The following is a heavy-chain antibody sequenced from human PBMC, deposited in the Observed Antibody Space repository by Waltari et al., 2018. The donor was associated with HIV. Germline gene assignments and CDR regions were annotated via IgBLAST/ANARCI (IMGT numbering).Heavy chain of an antibody. J-gene: IGHJ5*02. CDR3: ACGYDYVWGSYRRGWFDP. Sequence: QVQLQESGPGLVKPSETLSLTCPVSGGSIRSYYCTWLRQPPRKGLEWIGYIYYSGSTNYNPSLKSRVTISVDTSKNQFSLKLSSVTAADTAVYYCACGYDYVWGSYRRGWFDPWGQGTLVTVSS. D-gene: IGHD3-16*02. CDR2: IYYSGST. V-gene: IGHV4-59*01. CDR1: GGSIRSYY.